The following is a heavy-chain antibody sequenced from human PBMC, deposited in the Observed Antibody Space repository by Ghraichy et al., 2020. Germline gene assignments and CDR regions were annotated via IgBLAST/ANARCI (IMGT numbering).Heavy chain of an antibody. J-gene: IGHJ6*02. CDR3: AREAGDSSGWYVDYYYYGMDV. CDR1: GDSVSSNSAA. V-gene: IGHV6-1*01. D-gene: IGHD6-19*01. Sequence: SQTLSLTCAISGDSVSSNSAAWNWIRQSPSRGLEWLGRTYYRSKWYNDYAVSVKSRITINPDTSKNQFSLQLNSVTPEDTAVYYCAREAGDSSGWYVDYYYYGMDVWAQGTTFT. CDR2: TYYRSKWYN.